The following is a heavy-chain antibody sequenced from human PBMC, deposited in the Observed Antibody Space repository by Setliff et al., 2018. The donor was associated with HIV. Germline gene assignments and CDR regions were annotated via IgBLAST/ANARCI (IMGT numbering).Heavy chain of an antibody. D-gene: IGHD6-13*01. CDR3: VKEYHTTATDTRVANYFDY. V-gene: IGHV1-46*01. CDR1: GYTFTSCF. J-gene: IGHJ4*02. CDR2: ISPSDGTT. Sequence: ASVKVSCKASGYTFTSCFMHWVRQAPGQGLEYMGIISPSDGTTDYTQMFQDRVTMTSDTSTSTVYMELRSLRSEDTAIYYCVKEYHTTATDTRVANYFDYWGQGTLVTVSS.